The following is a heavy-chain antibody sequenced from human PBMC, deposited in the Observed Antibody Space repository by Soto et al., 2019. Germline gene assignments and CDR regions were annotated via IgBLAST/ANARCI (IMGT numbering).Heavy chain of an antibody. J-gene: IGHJ5*02. CDR3: ASSRRYQLLLFDP. D-gene: IGHD2-2*01. CDR1: GGSISSYY. CDR2: IYYIGST. V-gene: IGHV4-59*01. Sequence: SETLSLTCTVSGGSISSYYWSWIRQPPGKGLEWIGYIYYIGSTNYNPSLKSRVTISVDTSKNQFSLKLSSVTAADTAVYYCASSRRYQLLLFDPWGQGTPVTVSS.